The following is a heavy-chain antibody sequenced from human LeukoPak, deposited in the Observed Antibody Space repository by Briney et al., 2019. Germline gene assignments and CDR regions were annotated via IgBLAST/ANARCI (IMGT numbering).Heavy chain of an antibody. Sequence: GGSLRLSCAASGFTFSSYAMNWVRQAPGKGLGWVSAISGSGGGTYYADSVKGRFTISRDNSKNTLYLQMNSLRAEDTAVYYCAKDAASAMVSMYDYWGQGTLVTVSS. J-gene: IGHJ4*02. CDR3: AKDAASAMVSMYDY. D-gene: IGHD5-18*01. V-gene: IGHV3-23*01. CDR2: ISGSGGGT. CDR1: GFTFSSYA.